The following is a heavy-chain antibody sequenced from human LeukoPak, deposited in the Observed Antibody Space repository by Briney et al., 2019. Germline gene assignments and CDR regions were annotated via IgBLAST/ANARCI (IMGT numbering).Heavy chain of an antibody. CDR3: VRDFDWGPDY. D-gene: IGHD3-9*01. CDR1: GFTFTDHY. V-gene: IGHV1-2*02. J-gene: IGHJ4*02. Sequence: ASVKVSCKASGFTFTDHYMHWVRQVPGQGLEWMGWINGNSGATFYAQKSQDRITVTRDTSISTTYLELNRLTTDDTAVYYCVRDFDWGPDYWGQGTLVAVSS. CDR2: INGNSGAT.